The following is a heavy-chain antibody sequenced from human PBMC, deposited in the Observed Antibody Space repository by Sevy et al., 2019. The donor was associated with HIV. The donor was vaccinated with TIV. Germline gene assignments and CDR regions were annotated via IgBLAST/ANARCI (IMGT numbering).Heavy chain of an antibody. CDR2: LKSDVYGGTV. Sequence: GGSLRLSCTASGFTFGDYCMSWVRQAPGKGLEWVAFLKSDVYGGTVDHAASVEGRFVNSRDDSKTIAYLQMNDLKTEDTGVYYCTRWKAAQSIFDYWGQGALVTVSS. CDR1: GFTFGDYC. V-gene: IGHV3-49*04. CDR3: TRWKAAQSIFDY. D-gene: IGHD6-13*01. J-gene: IGHJ4*02.